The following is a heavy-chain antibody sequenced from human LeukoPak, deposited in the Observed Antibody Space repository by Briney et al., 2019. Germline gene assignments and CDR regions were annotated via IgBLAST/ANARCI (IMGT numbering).Heavy chain of an antibody. CDR1: GGFLSSYY. D-gene: IGHD3-22*01. CDR2: IYYSGST. V-gene: IGHV4-59*08. J-gene: IGHJ4*02. CDR3: ARGDSGYYDY. Sequence: SATLSLTCTVSGGFLSSYYWSWIRQPPGKGLEWIGYIYYSGSTNYNPSLKSRVTISVDTSKNQFSLKLSSVTAADTAVYYCARGDSGYYDYWGQGTLVTVSS.